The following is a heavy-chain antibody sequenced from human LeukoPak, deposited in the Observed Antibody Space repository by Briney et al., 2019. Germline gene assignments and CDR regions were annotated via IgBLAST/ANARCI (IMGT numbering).Heavy chain of an antibody. J-gene: IGHJ6*03. D-gene: IGHD6-19*01. CDR1: GYTFTGYY. CDR3: ARDGSGWYNDYYYYYMDV. Sequence: ASVKVSCKASGYTFTGYYMHWVRQAPGQGLEWMGWINPNSGGTNYAQKFQGRVTMTRDTSISTAYMELSRLRSDDTAVYYCARDGSGWYNDYYYYYMDVWGKGTTVTISS. CDR2: INPNSGGT. V-gene: IGHV1-2*02.